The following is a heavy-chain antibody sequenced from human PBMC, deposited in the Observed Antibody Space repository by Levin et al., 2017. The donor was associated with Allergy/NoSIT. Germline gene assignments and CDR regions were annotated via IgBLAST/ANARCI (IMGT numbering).Heavy chain of an antibody. J-gene: IGHJ2*01. CDR3: ARDVTSPWYLDV. CDR2: IYYSGTT. CDR1: GASINNYY. D-gene: IGHD2-21*02. Sequence: PSETLSLTCTVSGASINNYYWSWVRQPPGKGLEWIGYIYYSGTTNYNPSLKSRVTISLDTSNNQFSLRLASVTAADTALYYCARDVTSPWYLDVWGRGILVTVSS. V-gene: IGHV4-59*12.